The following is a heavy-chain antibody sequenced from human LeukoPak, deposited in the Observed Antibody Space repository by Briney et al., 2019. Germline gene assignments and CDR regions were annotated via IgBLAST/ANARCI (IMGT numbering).Heavy chain of an antibody. CDR3: AREVGESSGSYYLGAFDI. CDR2: IYTSGST. V-gene: IGHV4-4*07. D-gene: IGHD3-10*01. Sequence: SETLSLTCAVSGGSISSYYWSWIRQPAGKGLEWIGRIYTSGSTNYNPSLKSRVTMSVDTSKNQFSLKLSSVTAADTAVYYCAREVGESSGSYYLGAFDIWGQGTMVTVSS. J-gene: IGHJ3*02. CDR1: GGSISSYY.